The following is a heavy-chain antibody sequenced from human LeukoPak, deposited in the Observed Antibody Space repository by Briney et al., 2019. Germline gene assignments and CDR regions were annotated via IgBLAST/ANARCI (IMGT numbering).Heavy chain of an antibody. D-gene: IGHD6-19*01. V-gene: IGHV1-24*01. Sequence: ASVKVSCKVSGYTLTELSMHWVRQAPGKGLEWMGGFDPEDGETIYAQKFQGRVTMTEDTSTDTAYMELNSLRSEDTAVYYCATDPGYSSGCYNWFDPWGQGTLVTVSS. CDR1: GYTLTELS. CDR3: ATDPGYSSGCYNWFDP. J-gene: IGHJ5*02. CDR2: FDPEDGET.